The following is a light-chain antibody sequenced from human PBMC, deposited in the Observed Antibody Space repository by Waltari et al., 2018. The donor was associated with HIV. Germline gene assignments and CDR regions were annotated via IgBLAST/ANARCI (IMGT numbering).Light chain of an antibody. Sequence: ETVLTQSPGTLSLSPGEGATLSCRASQSIRGIFLAWYQQKPGQAPRLLIYGASNRATGISDRFTGSGSGTDFTLTITRLEPEDSAVYYCQQYGWSPLTFGGGTKVAIK. CDR2: GAS. CDR3: QQYGWSPLT. CDR1: QSIRGIF. J-gene: IGKJ4*01. V-gene: IGKV3-20*01.